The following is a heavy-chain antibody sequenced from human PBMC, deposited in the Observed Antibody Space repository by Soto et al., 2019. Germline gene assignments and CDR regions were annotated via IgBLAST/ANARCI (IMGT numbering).Heavy chain of an antibody. CDR3: ARELVPASIRYWYFDL. CDR1: GFTFSDYY. Sequence: QVQLVESGGGLVKPGGSLRLSCAASGFTFSDYYMSWIRQSPGKGLEWVSYISGRDSTINYADSVRGRFTISRDNAKNSLYLPMSSLRAEDTAVYYCARELVPASIRYWYFDLWGRGTLVTVSS. J-gene: IGHJ2*01. D-gene: IGHD2-2*01. CDR2: ISGRDSTI. V-gene: IGHV3-11*01.